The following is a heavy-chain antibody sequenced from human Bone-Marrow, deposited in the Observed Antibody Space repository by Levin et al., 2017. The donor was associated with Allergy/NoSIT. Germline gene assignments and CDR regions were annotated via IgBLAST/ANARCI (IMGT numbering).Heavy chain of an antibody. J-gene: IGHJ5*02. D-gene: IGHD5-12*01. CDR1: GDSVSNYY. V-gene: IGHV4-59*08. CDR2: IYHGGST. Sequence: MSSETLSLTCAVSGDSVSNYYWSWIRQSPGRGLEWIGYIYHGGSTNYNPSLKSRVTISLDTSRNHFFLKLTSVTAADTAGYYCARRGRAGGYDGYNWLDPWGQGTLVTVSS. CDR3: ARRGRAGGYDGYNWLDP.